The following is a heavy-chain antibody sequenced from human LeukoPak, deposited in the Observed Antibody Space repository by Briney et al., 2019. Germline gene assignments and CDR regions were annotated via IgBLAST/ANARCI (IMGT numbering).Heavy chain of an antibody. J-gene: IGHJ6*02. CDR1: GFTVSSNY. D-gene: IGHD4-23*01. CDR3: ATPATVVTGYYYYGKDV. V-gene: IGHV3-53*01. CDR2: IYSGGST. Sequence: GGSLRLSCAASGFTVSSNYMSWVRQAPGKGLEWVSVIYSGGSTYYADSVKGRFTISRDNSKNTLYLQMNSLRAEDTAVYYCATPATVVTGYYYYGKDVWGQGTTVTVSS.